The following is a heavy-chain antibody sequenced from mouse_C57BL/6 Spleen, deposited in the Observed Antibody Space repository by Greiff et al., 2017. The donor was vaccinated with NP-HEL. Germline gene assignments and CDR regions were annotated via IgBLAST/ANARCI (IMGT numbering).Heavy chain of an antibody. CDR3: ASGGTAFAY. Sequence: EVKLMESGPELVKPGASVKISCKASGYSFTGYYMNWVKQSPEKSLEWIGEINPSTGGTTYNQKFKAKATLTVDKSSSTAYMQLKSLTSEDSAVYYCASGGTAFAYWGQGTLVTVSA. V-gene: IGHV1-42*01. CDR2: INPSTGGT. J-gene: IGHJ3*01. D-gene: IGHD4-1*01. CDR1: GYSFTGYY.